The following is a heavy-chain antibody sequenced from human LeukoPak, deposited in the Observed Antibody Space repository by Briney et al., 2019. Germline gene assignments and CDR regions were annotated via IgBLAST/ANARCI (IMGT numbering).Heavy chain of an antibody. CDR2: IIPILGIA. CDR3: ARDRITMVRGVIMIDY. Sequence: SVTVSCKASGGTFSSYAISWVRQAPGQGLEWMGRIIPILGIANYAQKFQGRVTITADKSTSTAYMELSSLRSEDTAVCYCARDRITMVRGVIMIDYWGQGTLVTVSS. V-gene: IGHV1-69*10. D-gene: IGHD3-10*01. J-gene: IGHJ4*02. CDR1: GGTFSSYA.